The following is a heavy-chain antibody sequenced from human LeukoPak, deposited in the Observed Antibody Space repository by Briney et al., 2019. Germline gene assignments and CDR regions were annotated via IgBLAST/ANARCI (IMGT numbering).Heavy chain of an antibody. J-gene: IGHJ3*02. V-gene: IGHV3-20*04. CDR1: GFMFDDYG. D-gene: IGHD2-15*01. CDR3: AKDLGCSGGSCYDAFDI. Sequence: GGSLRLSCAASGFMFDDYGMSWVRQAPGKGLEWVSGINWNGGRTGYADSVKGRFTISRDNAKNSLYLQMNSLRAEDTAVYYCAKDLGCSGGSCYDAFDIWGQGTMVTVSS. CDR2: INWNGGRT.